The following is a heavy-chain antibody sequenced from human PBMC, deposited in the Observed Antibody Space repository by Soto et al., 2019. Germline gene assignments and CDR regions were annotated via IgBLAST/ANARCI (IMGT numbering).Heavy chain of an antibody. CDR1: GYSFTSYD. CDR3: ARAAKLTFGGGIVIPDDY. CDR2: MNPNSGST. V-gene: IGHV1-8*01. Sequence: QVQLVQSGAEVKKPGASVKVSCKASGYSFTSYDINWVRQATGQGLECMGWMNPNSGSTDYAQKFQGRVTMTRNTSISTAYMELSSLRSEDTTVYYCARAAKLTFGGGIVIPDDYWGQGTLVTVSS. J-gene: IGHJ4*02. D-gene: IGHD3-16*02.